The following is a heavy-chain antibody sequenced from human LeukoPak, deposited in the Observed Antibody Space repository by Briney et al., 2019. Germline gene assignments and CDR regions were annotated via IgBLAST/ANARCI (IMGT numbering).Heavy chain of an antibody. D-gene: IGHD3-3*02. J-gene: IGHJ5*02. V-gene: IGHV1-8*01. CDR2: MNPNSVNT. CDR3: ARGIGFLDASLDP. CDR1: GYTFTSYD. Sequence: ASVKVSCKASGYTFTSYDINWVRQATGQGLEWMGWMNPNSVNTGYAQKFQGRVTMTRNTSISTAYMELSSLRYEDTAVYYCARGIGFLDASLDPWGQGTLVTVSS.